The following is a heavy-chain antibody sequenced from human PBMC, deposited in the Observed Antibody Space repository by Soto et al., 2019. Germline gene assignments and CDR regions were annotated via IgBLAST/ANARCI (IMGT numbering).Heavy chain of an antibody. V-gene: IGHV3-74*01. Sequence: VESGGGLVQPGGSLRLSCASSGFTFSRHWMHWVRQAPGKGLVWVARVNGDGSSTAYGDSVRGRFTISRDNAKNTLYLQMDSLKTEDTAVYYCARDLITASGGPNWYFDLWGRGTLVTVSS. CDR1: GFTFSRHW. CDR3: ARDLITASGGPNWYFDL. CDR2: VNGDGSST. D-gene: IGHD1-20*01. J-gene: IGHJ2*01.